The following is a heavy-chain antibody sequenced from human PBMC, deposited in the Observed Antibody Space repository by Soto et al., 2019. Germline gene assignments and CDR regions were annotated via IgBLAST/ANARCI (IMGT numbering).Heavy chain of an antibody. J-gene: IGHJ3*01. CDR3: TIDFTIFSVVGAFDV. Sequence: EVQLVESGGGLVQPGRSLRLSCSASGFTFEDYVMNWVRQAPGKGLEWVSRISWDSGSVAYADSVKGRFTISRDNAKNSLYLQMTSLRPDDTAVYYCTIDFTIFSVVGAFDVWGQGTMVTFSS. CDR1: GFTFEDYV. D-gene: IGHD3-3*01. CDR2: ISWDSGSV. V-gene: IGHV3-9*01.